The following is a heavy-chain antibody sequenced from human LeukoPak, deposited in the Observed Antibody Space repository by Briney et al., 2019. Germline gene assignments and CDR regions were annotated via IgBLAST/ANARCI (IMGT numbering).Heavy chain of an antibody. D-gene: IGHD3-3*01. CDR3: ARQTSGELRYYDFRMDQFNWFDP. Sequence: SQTLSLTCTVSGGSISSGGYYWSWSRQPPWKGLEWIGYIYYSGSTYYNPSLKSRVTISVDTSKNQFSLKLSSVTAADTAVYYCARQTSGELRYYDFRMDQFNWFDPWGQGTLVTVSS. CDR1: GGSISSGGYY. CDR2: IYYSGST. J-gene: IGHJ5*02. V-gene: IGHV4-30-4*08.